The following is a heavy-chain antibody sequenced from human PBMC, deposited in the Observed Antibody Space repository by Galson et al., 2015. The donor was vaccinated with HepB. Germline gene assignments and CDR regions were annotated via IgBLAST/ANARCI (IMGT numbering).Heavy chain of an antibody. CDR1: GYTFSTYY. CDR3: ARGGSYSSSAGGGFDI. Sequence: SVKVSCKASGYTFSTYYMHWVRQAPRQGLEWMGIINPSGGGRSHAPKFQGRVTMARDTSTSTVYMELMSLRSEDTAVYYCARGGSYSSSAGGGFDIWGQGTLVTVSS. J-gene: IGHJ3*02. D-gene: IGHD6-13*01. V-gene: IGHV1-46*01. CDR2: INPSGGGR.